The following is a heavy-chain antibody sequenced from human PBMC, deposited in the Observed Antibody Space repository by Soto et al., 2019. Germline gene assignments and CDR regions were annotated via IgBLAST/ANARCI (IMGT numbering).Heavy chain of an antibody. Sequence: GESLKICCKGSGYSFTSYWIGWVRQMPRKGLEWMGIIYPGDSDTRYSPSFQGQVTISADKSISTAYLQWSSLKASDTAMYYCARRRYCSSTSCYYHYGMAVWGQGTTVTVSS. CDR2: IYPGDSDT. CDR1: GYSFTSYW. CDR3: ARRRYCSSTSCYYHYGMAV. J-gene: IGHJ6*02. D-gene: IGHD2-2*01. V-gene: IGHV5-51*01.